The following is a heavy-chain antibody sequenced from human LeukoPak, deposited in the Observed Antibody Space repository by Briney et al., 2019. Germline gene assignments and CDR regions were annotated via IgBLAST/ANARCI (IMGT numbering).Heavy chain of an antibody. CDR1: GFTFSTYA. V-gene: IGHV3-23*01. CDR3: AKGITAESLFDY. Sequence: GGSLRLSCAASGFTFSTYAMSWVRQAPGKGLEWVSAISGSGYSTYYADSVKGRFTISRDNSKNTLYLQMNSLRAEDTAEYYCAKGITAESLFDYWGQGTLVTVSS. D-gene: IGHD6-13*01. J-gene: IGHJ4*02. CDR2: ISGSGYST.